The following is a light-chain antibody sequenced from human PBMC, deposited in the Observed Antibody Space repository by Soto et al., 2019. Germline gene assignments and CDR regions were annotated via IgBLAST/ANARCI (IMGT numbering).Light chain of an antibody. CDR1: QSISSY. CDR2: AAS. Sequence: DIQMTQSPSSLSASVGDRVTITCRASQSISSYLNWYQQKPGKAPKLLIYAASSLQSGVPSRFSGSGSGTDFTLTISSLQPEDFATYYCQHSYSTPRTFGGGTNVEIK. J-gene: IGKJ4*01. CDR3: QHSYSTPRT. V-gene: IGKV1-39*01.